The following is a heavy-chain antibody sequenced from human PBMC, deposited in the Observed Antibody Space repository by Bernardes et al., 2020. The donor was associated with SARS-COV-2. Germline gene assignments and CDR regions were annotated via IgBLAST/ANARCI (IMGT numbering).Heavy chain of an antibody. CDR2: INPNSGGT. V-gene: IGHV1-2*02. Sequence: GWINPNSGGTNYAQKFQGRVTMTRDTSISTAYMELSRLRSDDTAVYYCARDLYYYGSGRDYGMDVWGQGTTVTVSS. J-gene: IGHJ6*02. CDR3: ARDLYYYGSGRDYGMDV. D-gene: IGHD3-10*01.